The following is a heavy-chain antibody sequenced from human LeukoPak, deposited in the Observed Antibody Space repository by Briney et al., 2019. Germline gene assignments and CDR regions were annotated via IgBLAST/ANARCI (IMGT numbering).Heavy chain of an antibody. CDR1: GGSISSGSYY. Sequence: PSQTLSLTCTVSGGSISSGSYYWSWIRQPAGKGLEWIGRIYTSGSTNYNPSLKSRVTISVDTSKNQFSLKLSSVTAADTAVYYCARELGYRSSTSCSGRWGQGTLVTVSS. J-gene: IGHJ4*02. D-gene: IGHD2-2*01. CDR2: IYTSGST. V-gene: IGHV4-61*02. CDR3: ARELGYRSSTSCSGR.